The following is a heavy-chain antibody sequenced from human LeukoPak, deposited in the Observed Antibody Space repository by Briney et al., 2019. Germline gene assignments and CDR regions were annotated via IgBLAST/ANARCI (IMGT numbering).Heavy chain of an antibody. V-gene: IGHV4-59*01. CDR1: GASISFYY. CDR3: ALDSSGWSDDSFDI. CDR2: IYYSGST. D-gene: IGHD6-13*01. J-gene: IGHJ3*02. Sequence: SETLSLTCTVAGASISFYYWSWIRQPPGKGLEWIGYIYYSGSTKYNPSLKSRGTMSIDTSKNQFSLNLKSVTAADTAVYYCALDSSGWSDDSFDIWGHGTMVTVSS.